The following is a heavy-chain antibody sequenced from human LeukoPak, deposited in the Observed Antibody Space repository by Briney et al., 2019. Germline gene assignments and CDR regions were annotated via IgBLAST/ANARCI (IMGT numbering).Heavy chain of an antibody. J-gene: IGHJ6*02. CDR2: ISYDGSIE. D-gene: IGHD2-8*01. CDR1: GFSFTPYT. V-gene: IGHV3-30-3*01. CDR3: ARAVNGYKYFYYGMDV. Sequence: PGGSLRLSCAASGFSFTPYTMHWVRQAPGKGLEWVALISYDGSIEYYADSVKGRFTMSRDNSENTLYLQMNSLRAEDTALYYCARAVNGYKYFYYGMDVWGQGTTVTVSS.